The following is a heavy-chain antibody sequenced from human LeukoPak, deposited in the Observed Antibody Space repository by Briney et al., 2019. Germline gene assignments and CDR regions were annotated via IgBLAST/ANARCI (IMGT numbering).Heavy chain of an antibody. CDR3: ASVKTYGSDAYDM. CDR1: GDSINSYY. CDR2: IYTNGNT. J-gene: IGHJ3*02. Sequence: SETPSLTCTVSGDSINSYYWNWIRQPAGKGLEWIGRIYTNGNTNYNPSLKSRVTMSIDMSRNQFSLTLTSLTAADTAVYYCASVKTYGSDAYDMWGQGTMVTVSS. D-gene: IGHD3-10*01. V-gene: IGHV4-4*07.